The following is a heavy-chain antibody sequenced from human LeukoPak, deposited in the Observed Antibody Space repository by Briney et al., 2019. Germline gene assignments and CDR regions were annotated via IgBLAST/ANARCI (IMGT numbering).Heavy chain of an antibody. Sequence: PSETLSLTCAVSGGSISSSNWWSWVRQPPGKGLEWIGEIYHSGSTNYNPSLKSRVTISVDTSKNQFSLKLSSVTAADTAVYYCARQRITMVRAFDYWGQGTLVTVSS. V-gene: IGHV4-4*02. CDR3: ARQRITMVRAFDY. D-gene: IGHD3-10*01. CDR1: GGSISSSNW. CDR2: IYHSGST. J-gene: IGHJ4*02.